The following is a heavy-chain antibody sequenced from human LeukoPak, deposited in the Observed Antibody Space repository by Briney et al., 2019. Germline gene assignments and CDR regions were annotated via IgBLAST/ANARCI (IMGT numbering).Heavy chain of an antibody. CDR2: IKQDGSEK. CDR3: VRDGCTTSTCATLGGFNH. CDR1: GFTFRDFW. J-gene: IGHJ4*02. V-gene: IGHV3-7*01. Sequence: GGSLRLSCVASGFTFRDFWMSWVRQTPGQGLEWVASIKQDGSEKYYADSVKGRFTVSRDNDKNSLILQMNSLRAEDTSVYFCVRDGCTTSTCATLGGFNHWAQGTLVTVSS. D-gene: IGHD1-1*01.